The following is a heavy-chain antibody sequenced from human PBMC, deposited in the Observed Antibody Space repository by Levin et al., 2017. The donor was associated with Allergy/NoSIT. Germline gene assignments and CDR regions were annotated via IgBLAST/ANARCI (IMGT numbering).Heavy chain of an antibody. V-gene: IGHV3-23*01. Sequence: GESLKISCVVSGFTFSSYAMSWMRQTPDKGLEWISSISVNSRTIYYADSVRGRFTISRDNSKNTPYLQMNSLSAQDTALYYCVSYRDGPYIHIAYWGQGTLVTVSS. D-gene: IGHD3-16*02. CDR3: VSYRDGPYIHIAY. J-gene: IGHJ4*02. CDR1: GFTFSSYA. CDR2: ISVNSRTI.